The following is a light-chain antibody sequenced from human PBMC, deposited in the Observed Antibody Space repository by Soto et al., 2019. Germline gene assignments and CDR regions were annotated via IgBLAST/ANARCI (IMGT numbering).Light chain of an antibody. CDR2: RNN. J-gene: IGLJ2*01. Sequence: QSVLTQPPSASGAPGQRVTISCSGSSSNIGSNYVYWYQQLPGTAPKLLIYRNNQRRSGVPDRCSGSKSGTSVSLAISGLRSEDEANYYCAAWDDSLSGVLFGGGTQLTVL. CDR3: AAWDDSLSGVL. V-gene: IGLV1-47*01. CDR1: SSNIGSNY.